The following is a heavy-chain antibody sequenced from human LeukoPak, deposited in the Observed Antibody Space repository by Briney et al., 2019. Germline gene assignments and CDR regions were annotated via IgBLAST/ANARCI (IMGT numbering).Heavy chain of an antibody. D-gene: IGHD2-2*02. J-gene: IGHJ5*02. CDR1: VGSLCGYY. CDR3: AREREDIGVVPAAIRRPWFDP. Sequence: SETLSLTCAVYVGSLCGYYWSWIRQPPGKGVEGIGEINHSGSTNYNPSLKSQGTISGDTSKNQFSLILRSVTAAETAVYYCAREREDIGVVPAAIRRPWFDPWGQGTLVTVSS. V-gene: IGHV4-34*01. CDR2: INHSGST.